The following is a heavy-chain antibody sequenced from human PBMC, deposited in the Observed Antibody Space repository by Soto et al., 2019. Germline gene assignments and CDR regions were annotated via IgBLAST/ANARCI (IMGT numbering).Heavy chain of an antibody. V-gene: IGHV1-58*01. CDR3: AAEPRLPAKNWFDP. J-gene: IGHJ5*02. Sequence: SVKVSCKASGFTFTSSAVQWVRQARGQRLEWIGWIVVGSGNTNYAQKFQERVTITRDMSTSTAYTELSSLGSEDTAVYYCAAEPRLPAKNWFDPWGQGTLVTVSS. CDR1: GFTFTSSA. D-gene: IGHD4-17*01. CDR2: IVVGSGNT.